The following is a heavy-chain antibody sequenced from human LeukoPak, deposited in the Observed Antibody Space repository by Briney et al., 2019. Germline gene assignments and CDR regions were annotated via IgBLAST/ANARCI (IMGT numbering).Heavy chain of an antibody. Sequence: SETLSLTCAVYGGSFSGYYWSWIRQPPGKGLEWIGEINHSGSTNYNPSLKSRVTISVDTSKNQFSLKLSSVTAADTAVCYCARGRVYSSGWYAGSYFDYWGQGTLVTVSS. CDR3: ARGRVYSSGWYAGSYFDY. CDR2: INHSGST. V-gene: IGHV4-34*01. D-gene: IGHD6-19*01. J-gene: IGHJ4*02. CDR1: GGSFSGYY.